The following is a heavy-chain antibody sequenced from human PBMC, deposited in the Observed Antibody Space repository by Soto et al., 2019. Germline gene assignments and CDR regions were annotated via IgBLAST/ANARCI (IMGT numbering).Heavy chain of an antibody. CDR2: ISGSGGST. D-gene: IGHD3-16*02. V-gene: IGHV3-23*01. CDR1: GFTVSSYA. J-gene: IGHJ4*02. Sequence: PGGSLRLSCAASGFTVSSYAMSWVRQAPGKGLEWVSAISGSGGSTYYADSVKGRFTISRDNSKNTLYLQMNSLRAEDTAVYYCAKGAIWGSYRYTGIDYWGQGTLVTVSS. CDR3: AKGAIWGSYRYTGIDY.